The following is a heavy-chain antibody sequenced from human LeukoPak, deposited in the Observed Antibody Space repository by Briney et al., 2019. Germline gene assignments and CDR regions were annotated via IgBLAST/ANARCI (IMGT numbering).Heavy chain of an antibody. CDR1: GFTFSSYA. CDR2: ISSSGSTI. V-gene: IGHV3-48*04. D-gene: IGHD2-21*02. J-gene: IGHJ4*02. Sequence: PGGSLRLSCAASGFTFSSYAMSWVRQAPGKGLEWVSYISSSGSTIYYADSVKGRFTISRDNAKNSLYLQMNSLRAEDTAVYYCARRAYCGGDCYSDYWGQGTLVTVSS. CDR3: ARRAYCGGDCYSDY.